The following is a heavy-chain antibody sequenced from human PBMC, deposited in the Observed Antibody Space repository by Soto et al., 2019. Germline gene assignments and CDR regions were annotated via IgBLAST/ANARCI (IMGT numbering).Heavy chain of an antibody. CDR2: IYSGGST. J-gene: IGHJ4*02. V-gene: IGHV3-53*01. D-gene: IGHD3-9*01. Sequence: GGSLRLSCAASGFTVSSNYMSWVHQAPGKGLEWVSVIYSGGSTYYADSVKGRFTISRDNSKNTLYLQMNSLRAEDTAVYYCARDSPSRPYDILTPTQSHWGQGTLVTVSS. CDR1: GFTVSSNY. CDR3: ARDSPSRPYDILTPTQSH.